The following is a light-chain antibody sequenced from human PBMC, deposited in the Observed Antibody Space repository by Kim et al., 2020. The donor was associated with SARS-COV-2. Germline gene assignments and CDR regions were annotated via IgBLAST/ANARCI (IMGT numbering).Light chain of an antibody. Sequence: QSVLTQPPSASGTPGQRVTISCSGSSSNIGTNTVNWYQELPGTAPKLLINNNNERPSGVPDRFSGSKSGTSASLAISGLRSEDEADYYCAAWDDSLNGWVFGGGTQLTVL. V-gene: IGLV1-44*01. J-gene: IGLJ3*02. CDR2: NNN. CDR3: AAWDDSLNGWV. CDR1: SSNIGTNT.